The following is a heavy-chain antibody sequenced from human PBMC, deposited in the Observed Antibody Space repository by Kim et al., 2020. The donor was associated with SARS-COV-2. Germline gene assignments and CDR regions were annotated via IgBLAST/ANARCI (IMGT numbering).Heavy chain of an antibody. V-gene: IGHV3-48*04. Sequence: GGSLRLSCAASGFTFSSYTMNWVRQAPGKGLEWVSYISSSSATIYYADSVKGRFTISRDDAKNSLYLQMNSLRADDTAVYYCARGAYSTGGYWGYWGQGT. CDR3: ARGAYSTGGYWGY. D-gene: IGHD6-19*01. J-gene: IGHJ4*02. CDR1: GFTFSSYT. CDR2: ISSSSATI.